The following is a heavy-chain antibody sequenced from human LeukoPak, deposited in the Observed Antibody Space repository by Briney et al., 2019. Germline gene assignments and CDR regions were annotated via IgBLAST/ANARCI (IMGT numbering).Heavy chain of an antibody. Sequence: GGSLRLSCAASGFTFSSYWMTWVRQAPGKGLEWVANIKQDGSEKYYVDSVKGRFTISRDNSKNTLYLQMNSLRAEDTAVYYCAREGDSSGYYYAPYFDYWGQGTLVTVSS. V-gene: IGHV3-7*01. CDR2: IKQDGSEK. CDR3: AREGDSSGYYYAPYFDY. CDR1: GFTFSSYW. J-gene: IGHJ4*02. D-gene: IGHD3-22*01.